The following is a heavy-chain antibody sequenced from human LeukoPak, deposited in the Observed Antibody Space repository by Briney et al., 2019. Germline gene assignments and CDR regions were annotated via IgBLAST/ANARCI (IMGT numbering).Heavy chain of an antibody. J-gene: IGHJ4*02. V-gene: IGHV1-2*02. CDR2: INPNSGGT. CDR3: AREGPPGDTNPHFDY. CDR1: GYIFTGYY. D-gene: IGHD3-10*01. Sequence: ASVKVSCKASGYIFTGYYMHWVRQAPGQGLEWMGWINPNSGGTNYAQKFQGRVTMTRDTSISTAYMELSRLRSDDTAVFYCAREGPPGDTNPHFDYWGQGTLVTVSS.